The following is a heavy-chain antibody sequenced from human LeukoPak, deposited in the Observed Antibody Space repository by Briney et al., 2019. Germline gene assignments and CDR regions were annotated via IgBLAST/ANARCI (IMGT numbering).Heavy chain of an antibody. CDR2: INHSGST. CDR1: GGSFSGYY. V-gene: IGHV4-34*01. Sequence: SETLSLTCAVYGGSFSGYYWSWIRQPPGKGLEWIGEINHSGSTNYNPSLKSRVTISVDTSENQFSLKLSSVTAADTAVYYCASRPLLRAFDIWGQGTMVTVSS. CDR3: ASRPLLRAFDI. D-gene: IGHD2-15*01. J-gene: IGHJ3*02.